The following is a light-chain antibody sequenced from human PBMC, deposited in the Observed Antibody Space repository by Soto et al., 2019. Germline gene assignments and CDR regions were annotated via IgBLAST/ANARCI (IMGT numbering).Light chain of an antibody. V-gene: IGLV2-11*01. CDR2: DVS. CDR1: SSDVGGYNY. J-gene: IGLJ2*01. Sequence: QSALTQPRSVSGSPGQSVTISCTGTSSDVGGYNYVSWYQQHPGKAPTLMIYDVSKRPSGVPDRFSGSKSGNTASLPISGLQAEDEADYYCCSYAGRGVFGGGTKLTVL. CDR3: CSYAGRGV.